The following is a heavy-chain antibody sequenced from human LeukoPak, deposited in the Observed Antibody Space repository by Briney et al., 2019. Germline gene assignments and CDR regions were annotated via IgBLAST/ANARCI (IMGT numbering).Heavy chain of an antibody. Sequence: SETLSLTCTVSGGSVSSGSYYWSWIRQPPGKGLEWIGYIYYSRSTNYNPSLKSRVTISVDTSKNQFSLKLSSVTAADTAVYYCARLRGSGYCSSTSCLGGAFDIWGQGTMVTVSS. V-gene: IGHV4-61*01. CDR2: IYYSRST. CDR3: ARLRGSGYCSSTSCLGGAFDI. J-gene: IGHJ3*02. CDR1: GGSVSSGSYY. D-gene: IGHD2-2*03.